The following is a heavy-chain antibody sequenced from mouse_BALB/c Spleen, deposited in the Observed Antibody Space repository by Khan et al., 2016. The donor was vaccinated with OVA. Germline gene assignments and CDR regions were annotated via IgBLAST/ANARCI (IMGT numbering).Heavy chain of an antibody. CDR1: GYSITSDYA. CDR3: ARWGNSYFDY. V-gene: IGHV3-2*02. CDR2: ISYSGST. Sequence: EVMLVESGPGLVKPSQSLSLTCTVTGYSITSDYAWNWIRQFPGNKLEWMGYISYSGSTSYNPSLKSRISITRDTSKNQFFLQLNSVTTEDTATYYCARWGNSYFDYWGQGTTLTVSS. J-gene: IGHJ2*01.